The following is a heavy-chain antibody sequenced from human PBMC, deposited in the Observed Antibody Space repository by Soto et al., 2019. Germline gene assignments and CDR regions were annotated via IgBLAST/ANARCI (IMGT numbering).Heavy chain of an antibody. CDR1: GGTFSSYT. CDR2: IIPILGIA. D-gene: IGHD2-2*01. V-gene: IGHV1-69*02. Sequence: QVQLVQSGAEVEKPGSSVKVSCKASGGTFSSYTISWVRQAPGQGLEWMGRIIPILGIANYAQKFQGRVTITADKSTSTAYMEQSSRRSEDTAVYYCARGPYCSSTSCSVPFDYCGQGTLVTVSS. CDR3: ARGPYCSSTSCSVPFDY. J-gene: IGHJ4*02.